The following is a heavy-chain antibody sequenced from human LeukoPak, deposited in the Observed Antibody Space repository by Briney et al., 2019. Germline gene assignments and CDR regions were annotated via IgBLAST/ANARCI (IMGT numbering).Heavy chain of an antibody. D-gene: IGHD3-22*01. CDR2: IYYSGST. J-gene: IGHJ4*02. CDR3: ARHRSSGYYYAFDY. V-gene: IGHV4-39*01. CDR1: GGSISSSSYY. Sequence: SQTLSLTCTVSGGSISSSSYYWGWIRQPPGKGLEWIGSIYYSGSTYYNPSLKSRVTISVDTSKNQFSLKLSSVTAADTAVYYCARHRSSGYYYAFDYWGQGTLVTVSS.